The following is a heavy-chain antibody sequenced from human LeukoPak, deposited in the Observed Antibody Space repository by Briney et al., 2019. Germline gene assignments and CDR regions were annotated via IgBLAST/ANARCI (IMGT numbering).Heavy chain of an antibody. CDR3: ARDYRSVRGVATDY. D-gene: IGHD3-10*01. J-gene: IGHJ4*02. CDR2: INVYGSEK. Sequence: GGSLRLSCAASGFTISSYWMSWVRQAPGKGLEWVGYINVYGSEKFYVDFVKGRFSISRDNAKNSLYLQMNSLRAEDTAVYYCARDYRSVRGVATDYWGQGTLVTVSS. V-gene: IGHV3-7*03. CDR1: GFTISSYW.